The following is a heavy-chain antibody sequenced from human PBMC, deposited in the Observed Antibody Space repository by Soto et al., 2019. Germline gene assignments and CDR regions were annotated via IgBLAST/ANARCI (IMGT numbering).Heavy chain of an antibody. CDR1: GYTFTSYG. D-gene: IGHD4-17*01. Sequence: ASVKVSCKASGYTFTSYGISWVRQALGQGLEWMGWISAYNGNTNYAQKLQGRVTMTTDTSTSTAYMELRSLRSDDTAVYYCARDREYGDYPFFDYWGQEPWSPSPQ. CDR2: ISAYNGNT. J-gene: IGHJ4*01. V-gene: IGHV1-18*01. CDR3: ARDREYGDYPFFDY.